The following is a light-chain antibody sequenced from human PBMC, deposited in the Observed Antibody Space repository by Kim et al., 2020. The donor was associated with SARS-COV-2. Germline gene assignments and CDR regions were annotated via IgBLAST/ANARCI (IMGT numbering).Light chain of an antibody. J-gene: IGKJ1*01. V-gene: IGKV1-5*03. Sequence: DIQMTQSPFTLSASVGDRVTISCRASQRISSWLAWYRQRPGKAPELLIYQASSSENGVPSRFSGSGSGTEFTLTIGSLQPDDFATYYCQQYNSYPWMFGQGTKVDIK. CDR1: QRISSW. CDR3: QQYNSYPWM. CDR2: QAS.